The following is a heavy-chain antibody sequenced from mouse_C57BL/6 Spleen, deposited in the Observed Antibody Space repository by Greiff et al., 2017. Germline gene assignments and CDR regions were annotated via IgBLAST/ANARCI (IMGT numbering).Heavy chain of an antibody. CDR1: GYAFSSSW. CDR2: IYPGDGDT. V-gene: IGHV1-82*01. J-gene: IGHJ2*01. Sequence: VKLMESGPELVKPGASVKISCKASGYAFSSSWMNWVKQRPGKGLEWIGRIYPGDGDTNYNGKFKGKATLTADKSSSTAYMQLSSLTSEDSAVYFCARSTVVATRGYFDYWGQGTTLTVSS. CDR3: ARSTVVATRGYFDY. D-gene: IGHD1-1*01.